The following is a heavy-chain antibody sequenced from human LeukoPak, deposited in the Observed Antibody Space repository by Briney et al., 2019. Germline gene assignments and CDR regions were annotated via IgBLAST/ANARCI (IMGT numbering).Heavy chain of an antibody. Sequence: SQTLSLTCTVAGGSISNYYWSWIRQPPGEGLEWIGFIYYSGSTTYNPSLKSRVSISVDTSKNQFSLKLSSVTAADTAVYYCARGGGVATPRWGPGTMVTVSS. J-gene: IGHJ3*01. D-gene: IGHD5-12*01. V-gene: IGHV4-59*01. CDR1: GGSISNYY. CDR2: IYYSGST. CDR3: ARGGGVATPR.